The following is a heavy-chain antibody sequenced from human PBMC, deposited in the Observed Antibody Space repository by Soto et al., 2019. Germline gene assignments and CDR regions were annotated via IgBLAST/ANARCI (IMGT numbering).Heavy chain of an antibody. CDR3: AKDRFLEGLGPKDY. CDR2: ISGSGGST. Sequence: GGSLRLSCAASGFTFSSYAMSWVRQAPGTGLEWVSAISGSGGSTYYADSVKGRFTISRDNSKNTLYLQMNSLRAEDTAVYYCAKDRFLEGLGPKDYGGQGPLVNVYS. D-gene: IGHD3-3*01. J-gene: IGHJ4*02. V-gene: IGHV3-23*01. CDR1: GFTFSSYA.